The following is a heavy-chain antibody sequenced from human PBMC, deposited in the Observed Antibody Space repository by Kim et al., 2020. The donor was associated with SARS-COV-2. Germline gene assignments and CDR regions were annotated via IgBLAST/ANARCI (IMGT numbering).Heavy chain of an antibody. CDR3: ATVRGANSNWFDP. CDR1: GYTFTGYY. V-gene: IGHV1-2*02. D-gene: IGHD3-10*02. J-gene: IGHJ5*02. CDR2: INPNSGGT. Sequence: ASVKVSCKASGYTFTGYYMHWVRQAPGQGLEWMGWINPNSGGTNYAQKFQGRVTMTRDTSISTAYMELSRLRSDDTAVYYCATVRGANSNWFDPWGQGTLVTVSS.